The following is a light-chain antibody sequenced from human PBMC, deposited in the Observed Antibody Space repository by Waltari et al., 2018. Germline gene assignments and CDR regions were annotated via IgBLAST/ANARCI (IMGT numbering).Light chain of an antibody. J-gene: IGLJ2*01. CDR1: SSDVGHYNH. V-gene: IGLV2-14*03. CDR2: DVS. CDR3: SSFTSASTVGVI. Sequence: QSALTQPASVSGSPGQSITIPCTGTSSDVGHYNHVSWYQQRPGKAPKLIIYDVSYRPSGISSRFSGSKSGSTASLTIYGLQAEDEADYYCSSFTSASTVGVIFGGGTKLTVL.